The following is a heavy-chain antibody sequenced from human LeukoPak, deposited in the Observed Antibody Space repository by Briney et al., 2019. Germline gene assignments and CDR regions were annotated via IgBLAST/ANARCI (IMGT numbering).Heavy chain of an antibody. CDR1: GFTFSSYW. CDR3: ARAQTYPEWLLSYYYYYYMDV. CDR2: INSDGSST. J-gene: IGHJ6*03. D-gene: IGHD3-3*01. Sequence: GGSLRLSCAASGFTFSSYWMHWVCQAPGKGLVWVSRINSDGSSTSYADSVKGRFTISRDNAKNTLYLQMNSLRAEDTAVYYCARAQTYPEWLLSYYYYYYMDVWGKGTTVTVSS. V-gene: IGHV3-74*01.